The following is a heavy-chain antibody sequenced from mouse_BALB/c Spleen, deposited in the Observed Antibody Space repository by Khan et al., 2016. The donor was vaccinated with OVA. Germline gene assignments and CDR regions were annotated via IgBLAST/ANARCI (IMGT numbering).Heavy chain of an antibody. CDR2: ISDGGSYT. CDR3: ARCYYGNPFAY. V-gene: IGHV5-4*02. Sequence: EVELVESGGGLVKPGGSLKLSCAASGFTFSDYYMYWVRQTPEKRLEWVATISDGGSYTYYPDSVKGRCTISSDDAKNNLDLQMCSLKSEDTAMYYGARCYYGNPFAYWGQGTLVTVSA. CDR1: GFTFSDYY. J-gene: IGHJ3*01. D-gene: IGHD2-1*01.